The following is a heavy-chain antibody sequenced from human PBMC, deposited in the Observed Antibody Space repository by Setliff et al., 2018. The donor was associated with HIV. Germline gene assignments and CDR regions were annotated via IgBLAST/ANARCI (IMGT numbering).Heavy chain of an antibody. Sequence: PSETLSLTCAVSGGSISSSNWWSWVRQPPGKGLEWIGEIYHSGSTNYNPSLKSRVTISVDKSKNQFSLKLSSVTAADTAVYYCARDAGWLQFPYFDYWGQGTLVTVSS. CDR1: GGSISSSNW. J-gene: IGHJ4*01. D-gene: IGHD5-12*01. CDR2: IYHSGST. V-gene: IGHV4-4*02. CDR3: ARDAGWLQFPYFDY.